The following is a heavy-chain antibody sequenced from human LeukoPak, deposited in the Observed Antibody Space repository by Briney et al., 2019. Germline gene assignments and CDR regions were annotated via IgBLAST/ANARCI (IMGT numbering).Heavy chain of an antibody. CDR3: ARVPGRYCSSTSCYA. CDR2: IIPIFGTA. D-gene: IGHD2-2*01. J-gene: IGHJ4*02. Sequence: SVKVSCKASGGTFSSYAISRVRQAPGQGLEWMGGIIPIFGTANYAQKFQGRVTITTDESTSTAYMELSSLRSEDTAVYYCARVPGRYCSSTSCYAWGQGTLVTVSS. CDR1: GGTFSSYA. V-gene: IGHV1-69*05.